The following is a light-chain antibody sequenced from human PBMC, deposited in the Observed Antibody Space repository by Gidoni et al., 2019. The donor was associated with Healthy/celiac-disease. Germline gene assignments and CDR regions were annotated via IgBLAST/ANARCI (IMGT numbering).Light chain of an antibody. CDR3: QQYNNWPPGT. J-gene: IGKJ1*01. Sequence: LVLTPSPATLSVSPGERATLSCRASQSVSSNLAWYQQKPGQAPRLLIYGASTRATGIPARFSGSGSGTEFTLTISSLQSEDFAVYYCQQYNNWPPGTFXQXTKVEIK. V-gene: IGKV3-15*01. CDR1: QSVSSN. CDR2: GAS.